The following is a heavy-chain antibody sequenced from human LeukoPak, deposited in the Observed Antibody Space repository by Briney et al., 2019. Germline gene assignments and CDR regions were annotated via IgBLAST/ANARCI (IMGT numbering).Heavy chain of an antibody. CDR3: AKHCDSSSIRPIDY. CDR2: ISGTVGST. D-gene: IGHD6-6*01. V-gene: IGHV3-23*01. CDR1: GFTFSSYA. Sequence: GGSLRLSCAASGFTFSSYAMSWVRQAPGKGLEWVSAISGTVGSTYYAASVKGRFTISRDNSKNTLYLQMNSLRAEDTAVYYCAKHCDSSSIRPIDYWGQGTLVTVSS. J-gene: IGHJ4*02.